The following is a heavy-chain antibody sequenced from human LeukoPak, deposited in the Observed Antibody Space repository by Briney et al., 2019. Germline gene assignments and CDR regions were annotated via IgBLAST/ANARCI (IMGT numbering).Heavy chain of an antibody. CDR2: IGTAGDT. V-gene: IGHV3-13*01. CDR3: ARDRGSGWYPNWFDP. Sequence: GGSLRLSCAASGFTFSSYDMHWVRQATGKGLEWVSAIGTAGDTYYPGSVKGRFTISRENAKNSLYLQMNSLRAGDTAVYYCARDRGSGWYPNWFDPWGQGTLVTVSS. D-gene: IGHD6-19*01. J-gene: IGHJ5*02. CDR1: GFTFSSYD.